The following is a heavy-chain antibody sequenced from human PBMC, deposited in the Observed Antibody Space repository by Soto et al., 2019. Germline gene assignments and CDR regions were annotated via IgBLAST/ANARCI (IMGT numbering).Heavy chain of an antibody. Sequence: SVKISCKASGGTFSSYAISWVRQAPGQGLEWMGGIIPIFGTANYAQKFQGRVTITADESTSTAYMELSSLRSEDTAVYYCARSGLTTSAYYYGMEVWGQGTTVTVS. J-gene: IGHJ6*02. CDR2: IIPIFGTA. V-gene: IGHV1-69*13. CDR1: GGTFSSYA. CDR3: ARSGLTTSAYYYGMEV. D-gene: IGHD4-17*01.